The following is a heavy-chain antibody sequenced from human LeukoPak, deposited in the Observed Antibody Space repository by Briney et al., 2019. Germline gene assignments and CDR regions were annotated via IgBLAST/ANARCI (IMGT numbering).Heavy chain of an antibody. D-gene: IGHD6-13*01. J-gene: IGHJ6*02. CDR3: AKDVRGSSSYYYGMDV. V-gene: IGHV3-30*18. CDR2: ISYDGSNK. CDR1: GFTFSSYG. Sequence: GGSLRLSCAASGFTFSSYGMHWVRQAPGKGLEWVAVISYDGSNKYYADSVKGRFTISRDNSKNTLYLQMNSLRAEDTAVYYCAKDVRGSSSYYYGMDVWGQGTTVTVSS.